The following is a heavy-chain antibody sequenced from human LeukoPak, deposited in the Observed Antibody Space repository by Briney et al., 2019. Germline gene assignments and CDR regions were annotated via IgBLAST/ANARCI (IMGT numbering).Heavy chain of an antibody. Sequence: ASVKVSCKASGYTFTGYYMHWVRQAPGQGLEWMGRINPNSGGTNYAQKFQGRVTMTRDTSISTAYMELSSLRSEDTAVYYCARGPSLVVVTAIPFDYWGQGTLVTVSS. CDR1: GYTFTGYY. V-gene: IGHV1-2*06. CDR2: INPNSGGT. CDR3: ARGPSLVVVTAIPFDY. J-gene: IGHJ4*02. D-gene: IGHD2-21*02.